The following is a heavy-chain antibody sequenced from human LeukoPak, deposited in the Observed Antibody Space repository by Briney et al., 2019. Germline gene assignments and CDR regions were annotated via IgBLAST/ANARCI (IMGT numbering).Heavy chain of an antibody. J-gene: IGHJ3*02. D-gene: IGHD3-22*01. CDR1: XXTLTELS. CDR3: ATRTYYYDSSGYYEDAFDI. CDR2: FDPEDGET. V-gene: IGHV1-24*01. Sequence: VKVSCKVSXXTLTELSMHWVRQAPGKGLEWMGGFDPEDGETIYAQKFQGRVTMTEDTSTDTAYMELSSLRSEDTAVYYCATRTYYYDSSGYYEDAFDIWGQGTMVTVSS.